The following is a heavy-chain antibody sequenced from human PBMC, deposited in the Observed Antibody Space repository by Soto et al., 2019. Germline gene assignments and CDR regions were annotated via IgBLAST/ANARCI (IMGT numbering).Heavy chain of an antibody. V-gene: IGHV1-2*02. Sequence: QVQLVQSGAEVKKPGASVKVSCKTSGYTFIGYYLNWVRQAPGQGLEWMGWVNPHTGGTHYAQKFDRRVTMTRDTSTYTAYMELSCLKFDDTANYFCAKVMAYEQQLVPFDYWGQGTLVTVSS. CDR1: GYTFIGYY. J-gene: IGHJ4*02. D-gene: IGHD6-13*01. CDR3: AKVMAYEQQLVPFDY. CDR2: VNPHTGGT.